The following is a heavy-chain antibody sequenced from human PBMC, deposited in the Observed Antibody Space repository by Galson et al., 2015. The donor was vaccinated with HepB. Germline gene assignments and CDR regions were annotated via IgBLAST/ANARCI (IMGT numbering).Heavy chain of an antibody. CDR3: ARDPLDCSSTSCYGNYYHYGLDV. Sequence: SVKVSCKASGYTFTNYGMTWVRQAPGQGLEWMGWINAHNGDTSYAQKVQGRVTMTTDTSTSTAYMELRSLRSDDTAVYYCARDPLDCSSTSCYGNYYHYGLDVRGQGTTVTVSS. CDR2: INAHNGDT. J-gene: IGHJ6*02. V-gene: IGHV1-18*04. D-gene: IGHD2-2*01. CDR1: GYTFTNYG.